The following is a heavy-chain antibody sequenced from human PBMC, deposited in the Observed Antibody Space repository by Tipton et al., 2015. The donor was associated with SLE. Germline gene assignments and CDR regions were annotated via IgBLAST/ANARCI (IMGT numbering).Heavy chain of an antibody. CDR1: GFTVSNNY. CDR3: ASAPPGFDAFDI. CDR2: ISYDGSNK. V-gene: IGHV3-30-3*01. Sequence: SLRLSCAASGFTVSNNYMSWVRQAPGKGLEWVAVISYDGSNKYYADSVKGRFTISRDNSKNTLYLQMNSLRAEDTAVYYCASAPPGFDAFDIWGQGTMVTVSS. D-gene: IGHD3-9*01. J-gene: IGHJ3*02.